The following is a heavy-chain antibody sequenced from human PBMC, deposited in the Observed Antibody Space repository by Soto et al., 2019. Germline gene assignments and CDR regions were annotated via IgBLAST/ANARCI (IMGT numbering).Heavy chain of an antibody. CDR1: GGSFSGYY. V-gene: IGHV4-34*01. D-gene: IGHD5-18*01. CDR2: INHSGST. Sequence: PLETLSLTCAVYGGSFSGYYWSWIRQPPGKGLEWIGEINHSGSTNYNPSLKSRVTISVDTSKNQFSLKLSSVTAADTAVYYCASNSYGNGGPSDYWGQGTLVTVSS. J-gene: IGHJ4*02. CDR3: ASNSYGNGGPSDY.